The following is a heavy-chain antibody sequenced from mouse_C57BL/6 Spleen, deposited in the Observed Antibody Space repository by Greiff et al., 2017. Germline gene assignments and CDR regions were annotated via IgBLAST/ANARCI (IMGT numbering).Heavy chain of an antibody. CDR3: ARKGGVLRGGYYARDY. Sequence: VKLVESGPGLVAPSQSLSITCTVSGFSLTSYAISWVRQPPGKGLEWLGGIWTGGGTNYNSALNSRLSIRQDNSTRQVFLKMNSRQTDDTARYYCARKGGVLRGGYYARDYGGQGTSVTVSA. CDR1: GFSLTSYA. J-gene: IGHJ4*01. CDR2: IWTGGGT. V-gene: IGHV2-9-1*01. D-gene: IGHD1-1*01.